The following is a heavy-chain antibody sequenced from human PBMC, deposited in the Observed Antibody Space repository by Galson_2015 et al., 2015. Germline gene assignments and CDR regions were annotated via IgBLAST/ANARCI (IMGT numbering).Heavy chain of an antibody. D-gene: IGHD2-21*01. CDR1: GGNFNTYA. V-gene: IGHV1-69*06. CDR2: TTPIFGTV. J-gene: IGHJ4*02. CDR3: ARASQDCTRATCPYTY. Sequence: SVKVSCKASGGNFNTYAINWVRQVPGQGLEWVGGTTPIFGTVNYAQKFQGRVTITADKSTTTAYMEMSRLGSEDTTIYFCARASQDCTRATCPYTYWGQGTLVTVSS.